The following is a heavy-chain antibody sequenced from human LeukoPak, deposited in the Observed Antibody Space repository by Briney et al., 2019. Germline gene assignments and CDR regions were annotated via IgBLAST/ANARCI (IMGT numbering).Heavy chain of an antibody. V-gene: IGHV1-69*13. J-gene: IGHJ6*02. D-gene: IGHD5-18*01. CDR3: ARDRPAMVTSYYYYGMDV. CDR1: GGTFSSYG. Sequence: ASVKVSCKASGGTFSSYGISWVRQAPGQGLEWMGGIIPIFGTANYAQKFQGRVTITADESTSTAYMELSSLRSEDTAVYYCARDRPAMVTSYYYYGMDVWGQGTTVTVSS. CDR2: IIPIFGTA.